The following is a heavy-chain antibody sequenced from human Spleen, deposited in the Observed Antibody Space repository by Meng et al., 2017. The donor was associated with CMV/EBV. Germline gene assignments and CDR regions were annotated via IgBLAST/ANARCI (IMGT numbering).Heavy chain of an antibody. V-gene: IGHV4-59*12. J-gene: IGHJ5*02. D-gene: IGHD3-3*01. Sequence: SETLSLTCTVSGGSISSYYWSWIRQPPGKGLEWIGYIYYSGSTNYNPSLKSRVTISVDTSQNQFSLELSSVTAADTAVYYCAREYNPLIPIFGVGATETGPRYNWLDPWGQGTLVTVSS. CDR2: IYYSGST. CDR3: AREYNPLIPIFGVGATETGPRYNWLDP. CDR1: GGSISSYY.